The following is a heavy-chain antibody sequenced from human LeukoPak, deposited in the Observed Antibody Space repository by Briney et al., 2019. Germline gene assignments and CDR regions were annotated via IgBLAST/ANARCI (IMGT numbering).Heavy chain of an antibody. J-gene: IGHJ5*02. Sequence: PSETLSLTCTVSGGSISGYYWSWIRQPPGKGLEWIGYIFYSGSTNYNPSLKSRVTISIDTSKNQFSLKLSSVTAADTAVYYCARHAIYYGSGSCLNWFDPWGQGTLVTVSS. V-gene: IGHV4-59*08. CDR1: GGSISGYY. CDR3: ARHAIYYGSGSCLNWFDP. D-gene: IGHD3-10*01. CDR2: IFYSGST.